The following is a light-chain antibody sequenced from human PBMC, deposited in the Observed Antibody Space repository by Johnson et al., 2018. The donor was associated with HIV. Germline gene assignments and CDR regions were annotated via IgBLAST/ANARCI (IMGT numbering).Light chain of an antibody. CDR3: GTWDGSLSAGV. CDR2: ENN. V-gene: IGLV1-51*02. J-gene: IGLJ1*01. CDR1: SSNIGNNY. Sequence: QSALTQPPSVSAAPGQKVTISCSGSSSNIGNNYVSWYQQFPGTAPKLLIYENNKRPSGIPHRFSGSKSGTSTTLALPGLQTGDEADYHCGTWDGSLSAGVFGTGTKVTVL.